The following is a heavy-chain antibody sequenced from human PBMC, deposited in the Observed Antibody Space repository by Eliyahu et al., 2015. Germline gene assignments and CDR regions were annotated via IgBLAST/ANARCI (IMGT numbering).Heavy chain of an antibody. CDR1: GLPFSNYG. V-gene: IGHV3-23*01. CDR3: AKDFQSGDGYIDLDY. CDR2: ISATRRTT. J-gene: IGHJ4*02. D-gene: IGHD5-24*01. Sequence: EVQLLESGGGLVQPGGSLRLSCAASGLPFSNYGMSWVRQAPGKGLEWVSTISATRRTTYYADSVMGRFTISSDNSKSTLYLQMNSLRAADTAVYYCAKDFQSGDGYIDLDYWGQGTLVTVSS.